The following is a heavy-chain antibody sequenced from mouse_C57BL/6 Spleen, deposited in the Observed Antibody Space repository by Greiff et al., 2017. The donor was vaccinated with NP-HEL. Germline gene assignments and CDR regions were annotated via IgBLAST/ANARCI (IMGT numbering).Heavy chain of an antibody. V-gene: IGHV3-1*01. CDR3: AREGDYGWFAY. Sequence: EVKLMESGPGMVKPSQSLSLTCTVTGYSITSGYDWHWIRHFPGNKLEWMGYISYSGSTNYNPSLKSRISITHDTSKNHFFLKLNSVTTEDTATYYCAREGDYGWFAYWGQGTLVTVSA. CDR2: ISYSGST. J-gene: IGHJ3*01. CDR1: GYSITSGYD. D-gene: IGHD2-4*01.